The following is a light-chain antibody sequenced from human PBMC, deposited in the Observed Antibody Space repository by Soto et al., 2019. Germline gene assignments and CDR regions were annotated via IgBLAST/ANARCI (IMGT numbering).Light chain of an antibody. Sequence: DIQITQSPSSLSASVGDRVTITCRASQSISTYLHWYQQKPGKAPNLLIYAASTLQSGVPSRFNGSGSGTDFTLTISSLQPEDFATYFCQHGYSTPLTFGGGTKVDIK. CDR3: QHGYSTPLT. V-gene: IGKV1-39*01. CDR2: AAS. CDR1: QSISTY. J-gene: IGKJ4*01.